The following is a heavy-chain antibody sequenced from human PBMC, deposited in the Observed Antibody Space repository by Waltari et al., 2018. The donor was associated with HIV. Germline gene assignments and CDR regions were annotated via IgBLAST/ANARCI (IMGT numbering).Heavy chain of an antibody. D-gene: IGHD3-3*01. CDR3: VKGGGYYDSTGNVPFDY. Sequence: VQLLESGGGLVQSGGSLTLSCAASGFGFSSYAMIWVRQGPGKGLEWVSAIGGGGDRSYYVDSVKCRFTISRDNSKNTLSLQMNGLRAEDTAVYYCVKGGGYYDSTGNVPFDYWGQGSLVTVSS. CDR2: IGGGGDRS. V-gene: IGHV3-23*01. J-gene: IGHJ4*02. CDR1: GFGFSSYA.